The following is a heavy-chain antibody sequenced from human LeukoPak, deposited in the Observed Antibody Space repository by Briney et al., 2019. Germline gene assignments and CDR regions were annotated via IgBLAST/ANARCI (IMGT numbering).Heavy chain of an antibody. Sequence: ASVKVSCKASGYTFTSYDINWVRQATGQGLEWVGWMNPNSGNTGYAQKFQGRVTMTRNTSISTAYMELSSLRSEDTAVYYCARGARLYRTNGVCPLGYWGQGTLVTVSS. CDR2: MNPNSGNT. CDR1: GYTFTSYD. V-gene: IGHV1-8*01. CDR3: ARGARLYRTNGVCPLGY. D-gene: IGHD2-8*01. J-gene: IGHJ4*02.